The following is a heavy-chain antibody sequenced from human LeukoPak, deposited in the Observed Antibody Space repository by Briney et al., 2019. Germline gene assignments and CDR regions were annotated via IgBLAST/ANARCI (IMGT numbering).Heavy chain of an antibody. CDR1: GYTFTGYY. D-gene: IGHD2-21*01. CDR3: TVAPGDY. V-gene: IGHV1-2*02. CDR2: INPNSGGT. Sequence: ASVKVSCKASGYTFTGYYMHWVRQAPGQGLEWMGWINPNSGGTNYAQKFQGRVTVTRDTSINTVYMELSRLTSDDTALFYCTVAPGDYWGQGTLVTVSS. J-gene: IGHJ4*02.